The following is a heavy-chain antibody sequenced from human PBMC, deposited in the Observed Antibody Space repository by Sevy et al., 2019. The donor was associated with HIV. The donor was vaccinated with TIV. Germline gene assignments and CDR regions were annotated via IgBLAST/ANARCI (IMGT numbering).Heavy chain of an antibody. CDR3: AKDRVTVFGVVVTFDS. CDR2: ISGSGYAT. J-gene: IGHJ4*02. CDR1: EFTFDSYA. Sequence: GGSLRLSCAASEFTFDSYAMHWVRQVAGKGLEWVSTISGSGYATYYVDSVKGRFIISRDTSRNTLYLQMNSLRVEDSAVYFCAKDRVTVFGVVVTFDSWGQGTLVTVSS. D-gene: IGHD3-3*01. V-gene: IGHV3-23*01.